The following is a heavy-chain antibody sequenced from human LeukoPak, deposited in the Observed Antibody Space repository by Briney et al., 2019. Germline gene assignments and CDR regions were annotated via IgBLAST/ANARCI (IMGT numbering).Heavy chain of an antibody. CDR3: ARSGGTAIENYERATFDY. V-gene: IGHV6-1*01. Sequence: PSQTLSLTCDISGDSVSSNSAAWNWIRQSPSRGLEWLGRTFYRSKRYNEYEVSLKSRLTIHADTSKNHFSLQLNSVTPEDTAVYYCARSGGTAIENYERATFDYWGQGTLVTVPS. CDR1: GDSVSSNSAA. J-gene: IGHJ4*02. D-gene: IGHD1-7*01. CDR2: TFYRSKRYN.